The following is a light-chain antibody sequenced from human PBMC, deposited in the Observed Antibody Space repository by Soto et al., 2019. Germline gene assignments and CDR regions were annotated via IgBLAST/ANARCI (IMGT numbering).Light chain of an antibody. CDR2: GAS. J-gene: IGKJ1*01. Sequence: AIRMTQSPSSFSASTGDRVTVTCRASQGISSYLAWYQQKPGKAPKLLIYGASTLQSGVPSRFSGSGSGTEFTLTISCLQSEDFATYYCQQYYSNPRTFGQGTKVEI. CDR3: QQYYSNPRT. V-gene: IGKV1-8*01. CDR1: QGISSY.